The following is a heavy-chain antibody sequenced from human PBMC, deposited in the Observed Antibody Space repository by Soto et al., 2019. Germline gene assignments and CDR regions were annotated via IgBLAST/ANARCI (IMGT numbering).Heavy chain of an antibody. CDR2: ISGSASASTI. D-gene: IGHD6-13*01. CDR3: ARKGSLGIAAAGHFDF. J-gene: IGHJ4*02. V-gene: IGHV3-48*02. CDR1: GFTFSSFD. Sequence: EVQLVESGGDLVQPGGSLRLSCAASGFTFSSFDMNWVRQAPGKGLEWVSYISGSASASTIYYADSVKGRFTISRDNAKNSLYLQMNSLRDEDTALYYCARKGSLGIAAAGHFDFWGQGTLVTVSS.